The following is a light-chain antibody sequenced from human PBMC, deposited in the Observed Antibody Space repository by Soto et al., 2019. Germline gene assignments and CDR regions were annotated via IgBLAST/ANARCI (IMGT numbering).Light chain of an antibody. Sequence: QSALTQPPSASGSPGQSVTISCTGTSSDVGGYNYVSWYQQHPGKAPKLMIYEVSKRPSGVPDRFSGSKSGNTASLTVSGLQAEDEADYYCSSYACSNNPPWVFGTGTKLTVL. V-gene: IGLV2-8*01. CDR1: SSDVGGYNY. CDR3: SSYACSNNPPWV. CDR2: EVS. J-gene: IGLJ1*01.